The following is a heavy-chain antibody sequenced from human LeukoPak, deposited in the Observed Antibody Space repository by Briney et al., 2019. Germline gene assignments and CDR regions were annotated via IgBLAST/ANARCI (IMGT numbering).Heavy chain of an antibody. CDR1: EYTFTSYY. V-gene: IGHV1-46*01. CDR3: ARGYCSSTSCHQLYYFDY. D-gene: IGHD2-2*01. J-gene: IGHJ4*02. CDR2: INPSGGST. Sequence: ASVTVSCKASEYTFTSYYMHWVRQAPGQGLEWMGIINPSGGSTSYAQKFQGRVTMTRDTSTSTVYMELSSLRSEDTAVYYCARGYCSSTSCHQLYYFDYWGQGTLVTVSS.